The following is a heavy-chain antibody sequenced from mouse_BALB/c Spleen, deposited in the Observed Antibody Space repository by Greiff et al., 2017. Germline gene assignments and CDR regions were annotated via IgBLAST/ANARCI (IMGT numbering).Heavy chain of an antibody. CDR3: TKHRDDYDGAWFAY. J-gene: IGHJ3*01. CDR1: GFSFSSYY. Sequence: EVHLVESGGGLVKLGGSLKLSCAASGFSFSSYYMSWVRQTPEKRLELVAAINSNGGSTYYPDDVKGRFTISRDNAKNTLYLQMSSLKSEDTALYYCTKHRDDYDGAWFAYWGQGTLVTVSA. V-gene: IGHV5-6-2*01. CDR2: INSNGGST. D-gene: IGHD2-4*01.